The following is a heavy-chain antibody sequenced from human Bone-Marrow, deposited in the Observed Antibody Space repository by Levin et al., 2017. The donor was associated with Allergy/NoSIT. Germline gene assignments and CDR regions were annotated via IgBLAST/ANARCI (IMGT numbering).Heavy chain of an antibody. CDR2: ISSSGSTI. V-gene: IGHV3-11*01. Sequence: GGSLRLSCAASGFTFSDYYMSWIRQAPGKGLEWVSYISSSGSTIYYADSVKGRFTISRDNAKNSLYLQMNSLRAEDTAVYYCARDGRAIAAGHWYFDLWGRGTLVTVSS. J-gene: IGHJ2*01. D-gene: IGHD6-13*01. CDR1: GFTFSDYY. CDR3: ARDGRAIAAGHWYFDL.